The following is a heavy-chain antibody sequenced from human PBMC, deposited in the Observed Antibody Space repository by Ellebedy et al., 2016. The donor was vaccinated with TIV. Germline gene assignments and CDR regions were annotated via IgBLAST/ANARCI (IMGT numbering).Heavy chain of an antibody. J-gene: IGHJ5*02. D-gene: IGHD3-22*01. V-gene: IGHV3-30*18. CDR1: GFTFSSYD. CDR3: TKNSVDRSAFYSPYAS. CDR2: ISSEGSEK. Sequence: PGGSLRLSCAASGFTFSSYDLHWVSQAPAKGLQWIEVISSEGSEKYYADSVKGRFIISRDNSKNTLYLQMNTLRAEDTAVYYCTKNSVDRSAFYSPYASWGQGTLVTVSS.